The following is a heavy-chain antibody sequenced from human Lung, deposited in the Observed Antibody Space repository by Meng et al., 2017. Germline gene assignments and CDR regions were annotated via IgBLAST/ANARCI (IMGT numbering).Heavy chain of an antibody. CDR1: GGSLRDYY. D-gene: IGHD4-11*01. J-gene: IGHJ4*02. Sequence: QVLLPQLVDGRFEPAEPLPLTCYVSGGSLRDYYCSWILQIPGKGLEWIGEINHSGSTNYNPSLESRATISVDTSQNNLSLKLSSLTAADSAVYYCARGPTTMAHYFNYWGQGTLVTVSS. CDR2: INHSGST. V-gene: IGHV4-34*01. CDR3: ARGPTTMAHYFNY.